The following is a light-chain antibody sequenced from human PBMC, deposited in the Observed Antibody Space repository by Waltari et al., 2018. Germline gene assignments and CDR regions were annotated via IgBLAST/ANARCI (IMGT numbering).Light chain of an antibody. CDR1: SGHTSNI. V-gene: IGLV4-69*01. Sequence: QLVLTQSPSASASLGASVKLTCTLSSGHTSNIIAWLQQQPGKGPRYLMKVNSDGSHRKGDKIPDRVSGSSSRAERYLPISSLQSEDEADYNWGTGGHGTGVFGGGTKLTVL. J-gene: IGLJ3*02. CDR3: GTGGHGTGV. CDR2: VNSDGSH.